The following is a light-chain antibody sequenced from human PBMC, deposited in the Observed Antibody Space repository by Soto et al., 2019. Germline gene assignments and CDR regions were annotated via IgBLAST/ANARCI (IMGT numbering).Light chain of an antibody. V-gene: IGLV2-23*01. CDR2: EAT. J-gene: IGLJ1*01. CDR1: SSDVGSYNL. CDR3: CSYASSSTYV. Sequence: QPVLTQPASVSGSPGQSITISCTGTSSDVGSYNLVSWYQQHPGKAPKLMIYEATKRPSGVSDRFSGSRSGNTASLTISGLQAEDEADYYCCSYASSSTYVFGTGTKVTVL.